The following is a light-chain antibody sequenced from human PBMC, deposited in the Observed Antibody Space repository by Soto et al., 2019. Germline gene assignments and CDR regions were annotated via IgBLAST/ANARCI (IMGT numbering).Light chain of an antibody. J-gene: IGKJ1*01. CDR2: GGS. CDR1: QPVTSGY. Sequence: EIVLTQSPASLSLSPGDRATISCRASQPVTSGYLAWYQKKPGQAHRLLMYGGSTGAAGIPDRFSGRGLGTDFTLTISRLGPEVLVVFFGQVYGSSSKTFGQGTRGEFK. V-gene: IGKV3-20*01. CDR3: QVYGSSSKT.